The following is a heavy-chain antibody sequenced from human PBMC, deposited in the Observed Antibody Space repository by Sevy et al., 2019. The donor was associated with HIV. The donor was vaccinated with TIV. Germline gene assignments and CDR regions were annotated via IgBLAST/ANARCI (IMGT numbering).Heavy chain of an antibody. V-gene: IGHV3-23*01. CDR1: GFTLSSYT. D-gene: IGHD3-10*01. Sequence: GGSLRLSCAASGFTLSSYTMTWVRQAPGKGLEWVSTLSGSGGSTYYADSVKGRFTISRDNSKNTLYLQMNSLRAEDTAVYYCAKDYISGWFGVFDYWGQGTLVTVSS. J-gene: IGHJ4*02. CDR2: LSGSGGST. CDR3: AKDYISGWFGVFDY.